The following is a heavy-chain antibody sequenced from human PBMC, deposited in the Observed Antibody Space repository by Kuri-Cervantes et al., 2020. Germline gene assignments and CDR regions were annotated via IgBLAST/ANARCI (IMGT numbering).Heavy chain of an antibody. CDR3: AKPHWEELD. CDR2: ISSSSSTI. CDR1: GFTFSSYS. Sequence: GESLKISCAASGFTFSSYSMNWVRQAPGKGLEWVSYISSSSSTIYYADSVKGRFTISRDNAKSSLYLQMNSLRAEDTAVYYCAKPHWEELDWGQGTLVTVSS. V-gene: IGHV3-48*04. D-gene: IGHD1-26*01. J-gene: IGHJ1*01.